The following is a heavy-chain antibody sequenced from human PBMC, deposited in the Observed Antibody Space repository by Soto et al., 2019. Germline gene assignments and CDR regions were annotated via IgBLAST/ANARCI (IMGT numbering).Heavy chain of an antibody. J-gene: IGHJ4*02. D-gene: IGHD6-13*01. CDR3: ARGTHNPAAADY. CDR1: GVSISSGGYY. V-gene: IGHV4-31*03. Sequence: LSLTFTVSGVSISSGGYYWSWIRQHPGKGLEWIGYIYYSGNTYYNPSLKSRVTISVDTSKNQFSLKLSSVTAADTAVYYCARGTHNPAAADYWGQGTLVTVSS. CDR2: IYYSGNT.